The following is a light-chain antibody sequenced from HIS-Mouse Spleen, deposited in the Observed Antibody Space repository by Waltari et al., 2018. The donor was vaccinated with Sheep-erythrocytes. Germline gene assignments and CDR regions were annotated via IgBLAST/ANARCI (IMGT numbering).Light chain of an antibody. Sequence: AIQLTQSPSSLSASVGARVTITCRASQGISSALAWYQQKPGKAPNLLIYDASSLESGVPSRFSGSGSGTDFTLTISSLQPEDFATYYCQQFNSYPHGYTFGQGTKLEIK. V-gene: IGKV1-13*02. CDR1: QGISSA. CDR2: DAS. J-gene: IGKJ2*01. CDR3: QQFNSYPHGYT.